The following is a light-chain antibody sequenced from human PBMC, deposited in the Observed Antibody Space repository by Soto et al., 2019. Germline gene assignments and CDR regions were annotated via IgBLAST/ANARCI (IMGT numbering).Light chain of an antibody. CDR3: QQYNNWPLT. J-gene: IGKJ5*01. Sequence: SPATLSVSPGERVTLSCRTSHSVNSHVAWYQQKPGQAPRLLLYGASTRATGIPVRFSGSGFGTEFTLTISSLQSEDFAVYYCQQYNNWPLTFGQGTRLEIK. V-gene: IGKV3-15*01. CDR2: GAS. CDR1: HSVNSH.